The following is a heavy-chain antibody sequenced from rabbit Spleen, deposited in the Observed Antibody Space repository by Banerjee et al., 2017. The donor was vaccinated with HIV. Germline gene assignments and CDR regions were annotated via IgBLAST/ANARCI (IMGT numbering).Heavy chain of an antibody. CDR3: ARDLVAVIGWNFSL. D-gene: IGHD1-1*01. CDR1: GFSFNSGYD. J-gene: IGHJ4*01. Sequence: QEHLKESGGGLVQPGGSLKLSCKASGFSFNSGYDMCWVRQAPGKGLEWVACAYAGSSGSTYSATWAKGRFTISKSSSTTVTLQMTSLTAADTATYFCARDLVAVIGWNFSLWGQGTLVTVS. V-gene: IGHV1S45*01. CDR2: AYAGSSGST.